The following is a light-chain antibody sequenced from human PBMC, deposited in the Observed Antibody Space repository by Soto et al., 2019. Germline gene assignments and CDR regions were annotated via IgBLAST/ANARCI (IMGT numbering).Light chain of an antibody. CDR3: SSYTSSSIYV. J-gene: IGLJ1*01. CDR2: EVN. Sequence: QSALTQPASVSGSPGQSITISCTGTSSDVGGYNYVSWYQQHPGKVPKVMIYEVNNRPAGVSNRFSGSKSGNTASLTISGLQAEDEADYYCSSYTSSSIYVFGTGTKV. CDR1: SSDVGGYNY. V-gene: IGLV2-14*01.